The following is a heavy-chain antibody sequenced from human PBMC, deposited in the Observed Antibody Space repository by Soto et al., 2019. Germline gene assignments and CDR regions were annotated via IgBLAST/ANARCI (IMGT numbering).Heavy chain of an antibody. D-gene: IGHD2-15*01. J-gene: IGHJ4*02. V-gene: IGHV3-30*18. CDR3: AKGGYCSGCSCYGRIDY. CDR1: GFTFSSYG. Sequence: QVQLVESGGGVVQPGRSLRLSCAASGFTFSSYGMHWVRQAPGKGLEWVAVISYDGSNKYYADSVKGRFTISRDNSKNRLYLQMNGLRSEDTAGYYCAKGGYCSGCSCYGRIDYWGQGTLDTVSS. CDR2: ISYDGSNK.